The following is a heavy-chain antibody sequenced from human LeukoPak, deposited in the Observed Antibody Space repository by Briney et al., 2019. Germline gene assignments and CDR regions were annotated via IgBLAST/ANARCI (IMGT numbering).Heavy chain of an antibody. CDR3: ARAEVVVVVAATGRPDPHDAFDI. J-gene: IGHJ3*02. Sequence: KISCKGSGYSFTSYWISWVRQAPGQGLEWMGGIIPIFGTANYAQKFQGRVTITADKSTSTAYMELSSLRSEDTAVYYCARAEVVVVVAATGRPDPHDAFDIWGQGTMVTVSS. D-gene: IGHD2-15*01. CDR2: IIPIFGTA. V-gene: IGHV1-69*06. CDR1: GYSFTSYW.